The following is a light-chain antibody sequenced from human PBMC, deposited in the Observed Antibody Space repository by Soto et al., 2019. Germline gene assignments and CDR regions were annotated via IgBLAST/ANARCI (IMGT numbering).Light chain of an antibody. Sequence: QAVVTQEPSLTVSPGGTVTLTCASSTGAVTSGYYPNWFQQKPGQAPRALMYSTSNKHSWTPARFSGSLLGDKAALTLSGVQSEDEADYYCLLYYGGASWVFGGGTKLTVL. CDR3: LLYYGGASWV. J-gene: IGLJ3*02. CDR1: TGAVTSGYY. CDR2: STS. V-gene: IGLV7-43*01.